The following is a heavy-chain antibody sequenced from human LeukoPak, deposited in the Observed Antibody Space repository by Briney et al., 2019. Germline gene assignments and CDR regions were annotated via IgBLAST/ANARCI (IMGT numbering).Heavy chain of an antibody. V-gene: IGHV4-39*01. D-gene: IGHD3-10*01. CDR2: IYYSGST. J-gene: IGHJ3*02. CDR3: ARKLWFGDTGLLDAFDI. Sequence: PSETLSLTCTVSGGSISSSSYYRGWIRQPPGMGLEWIGSIYYSGSTYYNPSLKSRVTISVDTSKNQFSLKLSSVTAADTAVYYCARKLWFGDTGLLDAFDIWGQGTMVTVSS. CDR1: GGSISSSSYY.